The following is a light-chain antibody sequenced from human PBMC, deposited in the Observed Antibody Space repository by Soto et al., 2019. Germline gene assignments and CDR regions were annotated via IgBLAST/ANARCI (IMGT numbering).Light chain of an antibody. V-gene: IGKV1-39*01. Sequence: DIQITQSPSSLSASVGDRVTITCRASQSISSYLNSYQQKPGKAPKLLIYAASSLQSGIPSRFSGSGSCTDFTLTISSLQPEDFATYYCQQSYSTPPTFSQGTKLEIK. CDR2: AAS. CDR1: QSISSY. J-gene: IGKJ2*01. CDR3: QQSYSTPPT.